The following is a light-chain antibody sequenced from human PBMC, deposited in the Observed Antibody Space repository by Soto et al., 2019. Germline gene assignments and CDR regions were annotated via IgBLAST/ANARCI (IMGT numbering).Light chain of an antibody. CDR3: QQYNSYVWT. CDR2: DAS. J-gene: IGKJ1*01. Sequence: DIQMTQFPSTLSASVGYRVTITCRASQSISNSLAWYQQKPGRAPKLLIYDASSLESGVPSRFSGSGSGTEFTLSVSSLQPDDFAAYYCQQYNSYVWTFGQGTTGDIK. V-gene: IGKV1-5*01. CDR1: QSISNS.